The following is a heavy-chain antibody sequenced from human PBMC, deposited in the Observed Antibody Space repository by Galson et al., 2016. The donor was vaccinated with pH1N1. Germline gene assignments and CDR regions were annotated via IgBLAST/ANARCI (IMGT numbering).Heavy chain of an antibody. CDR3: ATSRSIAGILFDY. V-gene: IGHV5-51*03. D-gene: IGHD1-20*01. J-gene: IGHJ4*02. Sequence: QSGAEVKKPGESLKISCKGSGYRFASQWIGWVRQMPGKGLEWMGIIYPDDSDTRYSPSFQGQVTISVDKSFSTAYLQWSSLKASDTAMYYCATSRSIAGILFDYWGQGTLVTVSS. CDR1: GYRFASQW. CDR2: IYPDDSDT.